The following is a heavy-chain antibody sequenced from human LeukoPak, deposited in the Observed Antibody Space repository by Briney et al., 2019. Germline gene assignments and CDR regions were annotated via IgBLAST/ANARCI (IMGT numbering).Heavy chain of an antibody. Sequence: SETLSLTCTVSGGSISSYYWSWIRQPPGKGLEWIGYIYYSGSTNYNPSLKSRVTTSVDTSKNQFSLKLSSVTAADTAVYYCARGISSGWSYYFDYWGQGTLVTVSS. CDR3: ARGISSGWSYYFDY. CDR1: GGSISSYY. J-gene: IGHJ4*02. CDR2: IYYSGST. V-gene: IGHV4-59*01. D-gene: IGHD6-19*01.